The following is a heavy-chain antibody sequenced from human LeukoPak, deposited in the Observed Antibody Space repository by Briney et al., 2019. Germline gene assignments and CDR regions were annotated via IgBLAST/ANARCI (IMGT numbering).Heavy chain of an antibody. Sequence: SETLSLTCAAYGGSFSGYYWSWIRQPPGKGLEWIGEINHSGSTNYNPSLKSRVTISVDTSKNQFSLKLSSVTAADTAVYYCARAYGDSRFDPWGQGTLVTVSS. V-gene: IGHV4-34*01. D-gene: IGHD4-17*01. CDR3: ARAYGDSRFDP. J-gene: IGHJ5*02. CDR1: GGSFSGYY. CDR2: INHSGST.